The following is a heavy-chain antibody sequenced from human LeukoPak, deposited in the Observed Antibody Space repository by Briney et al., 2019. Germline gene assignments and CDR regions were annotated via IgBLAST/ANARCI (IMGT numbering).Heavy chain of an antibody. CDR3: ARASYCSGGSCYSDY. CDR2: ISAYNGNT. J-gene: IGHJ4*02. Sequence: GASVKVSCKASGYTFTSYAISWVRQAPGQGLEWMGWISAYNGNTIYAQKVKGRVTMTTDTSTSTAYMELRSLKSDDKAVYYCARASYCSGGSCYSDYWGQGTLVTVSS. D-gene: IGHD2-15*01. CDR1: GYTFTSYA. V-gene: IGHV1-18*01.